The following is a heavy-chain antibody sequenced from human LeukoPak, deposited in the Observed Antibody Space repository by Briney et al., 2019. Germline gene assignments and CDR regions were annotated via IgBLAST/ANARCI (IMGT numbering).Heavy chain of an antibody. CDR1: GGSISSGSYY. J-gene: IGHJ5*02. V-gene: IGHV4-61*02. CDR3: AREPSITIFGVVIPQFDP. CDR2: IYTSGST. D-gene: IGHD3-3*01. Sequence: PSQTLSLTCTVSGGSISSGSYYWSWIRQPAGKGLEWIGRIYTSGSTNYNPSLKSRVTISVDTSKNQFSLKLSSVTAADTAVYYCAREPSITIFGVVIPQFDPWGQGTLVTVSS.